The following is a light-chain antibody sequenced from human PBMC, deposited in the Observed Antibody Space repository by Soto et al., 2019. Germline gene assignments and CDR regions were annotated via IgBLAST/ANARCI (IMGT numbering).Light chain of an antibody. V-gene: IGKV1-13*02. CDR1: QGISTL. J-gene: IGKJ5*01. Sequence: AIQLTQSPSSLSASAGERATISCRASQGISTLLAWYQQKPGKAPKVLIYESSLLQSGVPSRVSGSGSGTDFTLTISSLQPEDFATYYCQHFKSFPITFGQGTRVEIK. CDR2: ESS. CDR3: QHFKSFPIT.